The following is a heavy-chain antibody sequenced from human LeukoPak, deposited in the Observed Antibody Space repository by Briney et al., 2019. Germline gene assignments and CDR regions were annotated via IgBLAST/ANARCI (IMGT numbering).Heavy chain of an antibody. CDR3: ARGHSSSHYCLDY. V-gene: IGHV3-30*12. CDR2: LWYDGSNK. J-gene: IGHJ4*02. CDR1: GFTLGAYA. Sequence: PGGSLRLSCEGSGFTLGAYAMHWVRQHPGEGLEWLALLWYDGSNKYYADSVTGRFAISRDHSINTVFLDMASVTAADTGVYFCARGHSSSHYCLDYWGQGTLVTVSS. D-gene: IGHD2/OR15-2a*01.